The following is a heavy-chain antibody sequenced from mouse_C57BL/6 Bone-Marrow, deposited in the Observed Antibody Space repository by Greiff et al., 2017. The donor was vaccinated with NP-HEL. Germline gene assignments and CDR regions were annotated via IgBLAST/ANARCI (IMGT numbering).Heavy chain of an antibody. CDR3: ARHGTTVVATRYWYFDV. CDR1: GYTFTEYT. J-gene: IGHJ1*03. CDR2: FYPGSGSI. V-gene: IGHV1-62-2*01. D-gene: IGHD1-1*01. Sequence: QVQLQQSGAELVKPGASVKLSCKASGYTFTEYTIHWVKQRSGQGLEWIGWFYPGSGSIKYNEKFKDKATLTADKSSSTVYMELSRLTSEDSAVYFCARHGTTVVATRYWYFDVWGTGTTVTVSS.